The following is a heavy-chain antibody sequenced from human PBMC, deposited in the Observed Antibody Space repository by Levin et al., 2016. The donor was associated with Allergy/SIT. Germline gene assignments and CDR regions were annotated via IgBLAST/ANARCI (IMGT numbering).Heavy chain of an antibody. CDR2: ISSSGSTI. J-gene: IGHJ3*02. CDR3: ARDSHRSELHAFDI. V-gene: IGHV3-48*03. D-gene: IGHD2-15*01. CDR1: GFTFSSYE. Sequence: GESLKISCAASGFTFSSYEMNWVRQAPGKGLEWVSYISSSGSTIYYADSVKGRFTISRDNAKNSLYLQMNSLRAEDTAVYYCARDSHRSELHAFDIWGQGTMVTVSS.